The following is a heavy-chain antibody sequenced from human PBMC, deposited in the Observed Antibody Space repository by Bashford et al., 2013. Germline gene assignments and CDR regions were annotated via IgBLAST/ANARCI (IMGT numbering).Heavy chain of an antibody. D-gene: IGHD2-21*02. CDR3: ARSRIAYCGGDCYSAFDI. J-gene: IGHJ3*02. CDR2: ISAYNGNT. V-gene: IGHV1-18*01. Sequence: WVRQAPGQGLEWMGWISAYNGNTNYAQKLQGRVTMTTDTSTSTAYMELRSLRSDDTAVYYCARSRIAYCGGDCYSAFDIVGPRDKWSPSPQ.